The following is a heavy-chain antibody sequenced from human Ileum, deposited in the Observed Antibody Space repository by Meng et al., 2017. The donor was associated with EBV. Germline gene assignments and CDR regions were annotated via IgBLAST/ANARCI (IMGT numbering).Heavy chain of an antibody. V-gene: IGHV4-39*07. Sequence: HLREPGSRMAKPSGPLSLTCTVSGGSSTTGNFYWGWIRQSPGKALECIGTIYYRGNTFYNPSLKSRLTISIDTSKNEFSLTLRSVTAADTALYYCASAYDYGDYEAFAYWGPGSLVTVSS. CDR2: IYYRGNT. J-gene: IGHJ4*02. D-gene: IGHD4-17*01. CDR3: ASAYDYGDYEAFAY. CDR1: GGSSTTGNFY.